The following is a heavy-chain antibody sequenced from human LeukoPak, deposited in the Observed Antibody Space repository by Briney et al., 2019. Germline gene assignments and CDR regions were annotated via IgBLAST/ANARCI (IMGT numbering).Heavy chain of an antibody. D-gene: IGHD6-13*01. J-gene: IGHJ4*02. CDR3: AKDSIIAAAGTFDY. Sequence: GGSLRLSCSASGFSFDDYTMHWVRQAPGKGLEWVSAISGSGGSTYYADSVKGRFTISRDNSKNTLYLQMNSLRAEDTAVYYCAKDSIIAAAGTFDYWGQGTLVTVSS. CDR1: GFSFDDYT. CDR2: ISGSGGST. V-gene: IGHV3-23*01.